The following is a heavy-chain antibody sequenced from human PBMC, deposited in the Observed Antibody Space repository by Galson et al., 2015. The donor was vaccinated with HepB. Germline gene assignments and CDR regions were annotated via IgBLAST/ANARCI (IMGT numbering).Heavy chain of an antibody. V-gene: IGHV3-48*02. CDR3: ARVRGTYYYDSSGYYPY. D-gene: IGHD3-22*01. J-gene: IGHJ4*02. CDR2: ISSSSSTI. CDR1: GFTFSSYS. Sequence: SLRLSCAASGFTFSSYSMNWVRQAPGKGLEWVSYISSSSSTIYYADSVKGRFTISRDNAKNSLYLQMNSLRDEDKAVYYCARVRGTYYYDSSGYYPYWGQGTLVTVSS.